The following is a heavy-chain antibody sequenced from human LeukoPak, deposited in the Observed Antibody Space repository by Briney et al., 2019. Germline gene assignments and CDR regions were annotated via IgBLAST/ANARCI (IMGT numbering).Heavy chain of an antibody. CDR1: GFTFSSYA. J-gene: IGHJ4*02. CDR3: AREMSQGMRYYYDSSGLFPDY. D-gene: IGHD3-22*01. CDR2: ISYDGSNK. V-gene: IGHV3-30*01. Sequence: PGGSLRLSCAASGFTFSSYAMHGVRQAPAKGLEGGAVISYDGSNKYYADSVKGRFTISRDNSKNTLYLQMNSLRAEDTAVYYCAREMSQGMRYYYDSSGLFPDYWGQGTLVSVSS.